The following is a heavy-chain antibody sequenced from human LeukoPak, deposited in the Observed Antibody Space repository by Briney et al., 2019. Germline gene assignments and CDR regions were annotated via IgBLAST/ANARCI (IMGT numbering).Heavy chain of an antibody. Sequence: SSETLSLTCTVSGGSISSSGYYWSWIRQPPGKGLEWIGENNHSGSTNYNPSLKSRVTISVDTSKNQFSLELSSGTAAGTAVYYCARGELRFLEWLSTEGYFDYWGQGTLVTVSS. CDR2: NNHSGST. J-gene: IGHJ4*02. D-gene: IGHD3-3*01. V-gene: IGHV4-39*07. CDR3: ARGELRFLEWLSTEGYFDY. CDR1: GGSISSSGYY.